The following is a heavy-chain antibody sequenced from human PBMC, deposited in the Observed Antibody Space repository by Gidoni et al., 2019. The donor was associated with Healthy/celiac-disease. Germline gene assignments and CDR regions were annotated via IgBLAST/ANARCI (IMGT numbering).Heavy chain of an antibody. D-gene: IGHD3-10*01. CDR2: ISSSSSTI. Sequence: QLVESGGGLVQPGGSLRLSCAASGFTFSSYSMNWFRQAPGKGLEWVSYISSSSSTIYYADSVKGRFTISRDNAKNSLYLQMNSLREEDTAVYYCARDHLVRGVIISPFGYWGQGTLVTVSS. CDR3: ARDHLVRGVIISPFGY. CDR1: GFTFSSYS. V-gene: IGHV3-48*02. J-gene: IGHJ4*02.